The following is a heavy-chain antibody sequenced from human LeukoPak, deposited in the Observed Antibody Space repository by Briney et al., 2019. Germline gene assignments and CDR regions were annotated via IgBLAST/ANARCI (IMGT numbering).Heavy chain of an antibody. CDR3: ARAEDTAMVRYYYYYGMDV. J-gene: IGHJ6*02. V-gene: IGHV3-66*01. CDR2: IYSGGST. D-gene: IGHD5-18*01. Sequence: GGSLRLSCAASGFTVSSNYMSWVRQAPGKGLGWVSVIYSGGSTYYADSVKGRFTISRDNSKNTLYLQMNSLRAEDTAVYYCARAEDTAMVRYYYYYGMDVWGQGTTVTVSS. CDR1: GFTVSSNY.